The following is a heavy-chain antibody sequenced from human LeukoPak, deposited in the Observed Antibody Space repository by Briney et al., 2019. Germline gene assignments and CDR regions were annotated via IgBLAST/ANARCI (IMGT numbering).Heavy chain of an antibody. CDR3: ARESYDSTGVGY. CDR2: IYSGGST. D-gene: IGHD3-22*01. J-gene: IGHJ4*02. V-gene: IGHV3-53*01. CDR1: GVIFNTYS. Sequence: GGSLRLSCAASGVIFNTYSMNWVRQAPGKGLEWVSVIYSGGSTYYTDSVKGRFTISRDNSKNTLYLQMNSLRAEDTAVYYCARESYDSTGVGYWGQGTLVTVSS.